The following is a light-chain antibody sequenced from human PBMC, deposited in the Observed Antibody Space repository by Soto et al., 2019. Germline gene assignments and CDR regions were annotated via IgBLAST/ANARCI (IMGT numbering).Light chain of an antibody. CDR2: AAS. CDR3: QKYNSAPWT. V-gene: IGKV1-27*01. J-gene: IGKJ1*01. CDR1: QVINNY. Sequence: DIQMTQPPSSLSASVGDRVTITCRASQVINNYLAWYQQKPGKVPKLLIYAASTLQSGVPFRFSGSGSGTYFTLTISSLQPEDVATYYCQKYNSAPWTFGQGTKVEIK.